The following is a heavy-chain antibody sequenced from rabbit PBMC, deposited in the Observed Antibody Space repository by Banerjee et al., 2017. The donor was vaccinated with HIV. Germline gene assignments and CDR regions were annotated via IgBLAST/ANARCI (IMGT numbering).Heavy chain of an antibody. CDR2: IYTDDDDT. Sequence: QEQLEESGGGLVQPGGSLKLSCTASGFSLSSNDMNWVRQAPGKGLEWIGFIYTDDDDTYYANWVNGRFTISKTSSTTVTLQMTSLTVADTATYFCARSYTNAGAYGYFSFNLWGQGTLVTVS. CDR1: GFSLSSNDM. V-gene: IGHV1S45*01. D-gene: IGHD6-1*01. CDR3: ARSYTNAGAYGYFSFNL. J-gene: IGHJ4*01.